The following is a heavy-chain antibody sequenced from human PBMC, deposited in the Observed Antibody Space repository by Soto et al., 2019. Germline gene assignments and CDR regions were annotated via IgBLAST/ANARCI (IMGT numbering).Heavy chain of an antibody. D-gene: IGHD6-19*01. J-gene: IGHJ4*02. V-gene: IGHV1-69*01. Sequence: QVQLVQSGAEVKKPGSSVKVSCKASGGTFSSYAISWVRQAPGQGLEWMGGIIPIFGTANYAQKFQGRVTITADESASTAYMELSSLRSEDTAVYYCASRKKTYSSGLLYFDYWGQGTLVTVSS. CDR1: GGTFSSYA. CDR2: IIPIFGTA. CDR3: ASRKKTYSSGLLYFDY.